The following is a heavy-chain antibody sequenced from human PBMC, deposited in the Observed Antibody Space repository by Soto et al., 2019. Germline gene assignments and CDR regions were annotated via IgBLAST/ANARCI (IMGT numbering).Heavy chain of an antibody. CDR2: IHHSGKT. CDR3: ARQYPFDF. CDR1: GGSIMTDNW. V-gene: IGHV4-4*02. J-gene: IGHJ4*02. D-gene: IGHD4-4*01. Sequence: HVQLQQSGPGLVQPSGTLSLTCAVSGGSIMTDNWWCWVRQSPGKGLEWIWEIHHSGKTNYNPSLKNPVTVSVDKSKNQFSLELTSVTAADTAVYYCARQYPFDFWGQGNLVTVSS.